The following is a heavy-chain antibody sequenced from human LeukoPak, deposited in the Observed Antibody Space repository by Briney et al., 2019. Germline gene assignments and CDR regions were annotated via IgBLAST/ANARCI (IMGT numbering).Heavy chain of an antibody. V-gene: IGHV3-21*01. J-gene: IGHJ6*02. CDR3: ARESITMVRGAQNYYYYGMDV. CDR1: GFTFSSYS. D-gene: IGHD3-10*01. CDR2: ISSSSSYI. Sequence: GGSLRLSCAASGFTFSSYSMNWVRQAPGKGLKWVSSISSSSSYIYYADSVKGRFTISRDNAKNSLYLQMNSLRAEDTAVYYCARESITMVRGAQNYYYYGMDVWGQGTTVTVSS.